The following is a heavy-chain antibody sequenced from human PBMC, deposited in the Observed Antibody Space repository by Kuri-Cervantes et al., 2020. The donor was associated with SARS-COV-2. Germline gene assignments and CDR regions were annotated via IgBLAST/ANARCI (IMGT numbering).Heavy chain of an antibody. V-gene: IGHV3-49*04. D-gene: IGHD3-22*01. CDR1: GFTFGDYA. CDR3: TWTDSSGYYFDFDY. J-gene: IGHJ4*02. Sequence: GGSLRLSCTASGFTFGDYAMSWVRQAPGKGLEWVGFIRSKAYGGTTEYAASVKGRFTISRDDSKSIAYLQVNSLKTEDTAVYYCTWTDSSGYYFDFDYWGQGTLVTVSS. CDR2: IRSKAYGGTT.